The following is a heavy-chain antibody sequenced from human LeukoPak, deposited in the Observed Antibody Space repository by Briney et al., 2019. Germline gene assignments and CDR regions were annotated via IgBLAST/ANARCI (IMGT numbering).Heavy chain of an antibody. D-gene: IGHD3-10*01. CDR3: ARQSSSTSGPGGYFDY. Sequence: GGSLRLSCAASGFTVSSNFMTWLRQAPGKGLEWVSVIYSGGSTYYADSVMGRFTISRDKSKNTLYLQMNSLRAEDTAVYYCARQSSSTSGPGGYFDYWGQGTLVTVSS. J-gene: IGHJ4*02. CDR1: GFTVSSNF. CDR2: IYSGGST. V-gene: IGHV3-66*04.